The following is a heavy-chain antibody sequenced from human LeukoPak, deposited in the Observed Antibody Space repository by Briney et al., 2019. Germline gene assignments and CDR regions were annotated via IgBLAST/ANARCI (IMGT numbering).Heavy chain of an antibody. CDR2: IYYSGST. CDR1: GGSISGYY. CDR3: ARGRYTFDY. D-gene: IGHD1-1*01. V-gene: IGHV4-59*01. Sequence: SETLSLTCTVYGGSISGYYWTSIRQPPGKGLEYIGYIYYSGSTNHNPSLKSRVTISVDTSKNQFSLKLSSVTAADTAVYYCARGRYTFDYWGQGTLVTVSS. J-gene: IGHJ4*02.